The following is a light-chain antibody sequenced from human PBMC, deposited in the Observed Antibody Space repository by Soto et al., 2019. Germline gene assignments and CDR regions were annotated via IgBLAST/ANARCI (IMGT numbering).Light chain of an antibody. V-gene: IGKV3-15*01. Sequence: EIVMTQSPVTLSVSPGERATLACRASQSVSSNLAWYQHKPGQAPRLLIYGASNRATGIPGRFSGSGSGTEFTLTISSLQSEDFAVYYCQQYNNWPPFTFGPGTTVDIK. CDR3: QQYNNWPPFT. J-gene: IGKJ3*01. CDR1: QSVSSN. CDR2: GAS.